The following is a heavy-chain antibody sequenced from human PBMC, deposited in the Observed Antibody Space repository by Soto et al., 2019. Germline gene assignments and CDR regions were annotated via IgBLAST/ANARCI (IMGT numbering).Heavy chain of an antibody. CDR3: ARDHDNGMDG. CDR2: IYYRGST. Sequence: QVQLQESGPGLVKPSQTLSLTCPVSGGSISSGGYYGSRIRQHPGKGLEWIGYIYYRGSTYYNPSLKSRVTITLDTSKNQFSLTPSSVNAADPAVDYCARDHDNGMDGWGQGTPVTVS. V-gene: IGHV4-31*03. J-gene: IGHJ6*02. CDR1: GGSISSGGYY. D-gene: IGHD1-1*01.